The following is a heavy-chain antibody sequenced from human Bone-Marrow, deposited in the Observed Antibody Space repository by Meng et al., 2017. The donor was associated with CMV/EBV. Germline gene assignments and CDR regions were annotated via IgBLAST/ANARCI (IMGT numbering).Heavy chain of an antibody. V-gene: IGHV3-9*03. CDR2: ISWNSGSI. J-gene: IGHJ6*01. CDR1: GFTFDDYA. D-gene: IGHD6-6*01. CDR3: AKDLAARPHYGMDV. Sequence: GGSLRLSCAASGFTFDDYAMHWVRQAPGKGLEWVSGISWNSGSIGYADSVKGRFTISRDNAKNSLYLQMNSLRAEDMALYYCAKDLAARPHYGMDVWGQGTTVNGAS.